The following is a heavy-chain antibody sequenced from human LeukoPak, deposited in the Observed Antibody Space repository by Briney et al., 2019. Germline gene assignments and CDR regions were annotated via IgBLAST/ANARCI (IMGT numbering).Heavy chain of an antibody. J-gene: IGHJ4*02. CDR3: ARGVSSYYDSSGYRPLDY. Sequence: SVEVSCKASGGTFSSYTISWVRQAPGQGLEWMGRIIPILGIANYAQKFQGRVTITADKSTSTAYMELSSLRSEDTAVYYCARGVSSYYDSSGYRPLDYWGQGTLVTVSS. CDR1: GGTFSSYT. V-gene: IGHV1-69*02. CDR2: IIPILGIA. D-gene: IGHD3-22*01.